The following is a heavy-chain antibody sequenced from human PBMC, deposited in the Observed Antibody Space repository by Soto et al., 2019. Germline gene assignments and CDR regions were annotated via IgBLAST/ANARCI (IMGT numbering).Heavy chain of an antibody. CDR2: ISGSAAST. D-gene: IGHD2-21*02. J-gene: IGHJ3*02. V-gene: IGHV3-23*01. CDR3: AKQTTMVVVTTGDAFDI. CDR1: GFTFSSYA. Sequence: GGSRRLSCRASGFTFSSYAMNWVSQAPGKGLEWVSAISGSAASTYYADSVKGRFTISRDNSKNTLFLQMDGLRAEDTAVYFCAKQTTMVVVTTGDAFDIWGRGTMVTVSS.